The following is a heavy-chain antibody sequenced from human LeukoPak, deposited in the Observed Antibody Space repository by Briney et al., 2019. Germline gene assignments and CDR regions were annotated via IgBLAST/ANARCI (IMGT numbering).Heavy chain of an antibody. J-gene: IGHJ3*02. Sequence: GGSLRLSCAASGFTLSSYGMHWVRQAPGKGLEWVAFIRYDGSNKYYADSVKGRFTISRDNSKNTLYLQMNSLRAEDTAVYYCAKLAFYDSSGIDAFDIWGQGTMVTVSS. CDR2: IRYDGSNK. V-gene: IGHV3-30*02. CDR1: GFTLSSYG. D-gene: IGHD3-22*01. CDR3: AKLAFYDSSGIDAFDI.